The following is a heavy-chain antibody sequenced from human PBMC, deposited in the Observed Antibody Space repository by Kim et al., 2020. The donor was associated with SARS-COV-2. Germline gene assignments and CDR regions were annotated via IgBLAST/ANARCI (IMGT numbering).Heavy chain of an antibody. J-gene: IGHJ4*02. D-gene: IGHD3-10*01. V-gene: IGHV3-30*18. CDR2: ISYDGSNK. Sequence: GGSLRLSCAASGFTFSNYGIHWVRQAPGKGLEWVAVISYDGSNKYYADSVKGRFTISRDNSKNTLYLQMNSLRAEDTAVYYCAKDGNYYGSGSYYWELDYWGQGTLVTVSS. CDR3: AKDGNYYGSGSYYWELDY. CDR1: GFTFSNYG.